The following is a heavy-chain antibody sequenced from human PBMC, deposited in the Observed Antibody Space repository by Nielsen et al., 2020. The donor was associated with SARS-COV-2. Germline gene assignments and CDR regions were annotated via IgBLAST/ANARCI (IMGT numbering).Heavy chain of an antibody. D-gene: IGHD1-7*01. CDR1: GGSVSSGSYY. V-gene: IGHV4-61*01. Sequence: SETLSLTCTVSGGSVSSGSYYWSWIRQPPGKGLEWIGYIYYSGSTNYNPSLKSRVTISVDTSKNQFSLKLSSVTAADTAVYYCARDIRPELRFGYYFDYWGQGTLVTVSS. J-gene: IGHJ4*02. CDR2: IYYSGST. CDR3: ARDIRPELRFGYYFDY.